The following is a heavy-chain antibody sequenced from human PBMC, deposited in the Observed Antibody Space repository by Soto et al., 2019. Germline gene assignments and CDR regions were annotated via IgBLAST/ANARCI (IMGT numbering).Heavy chain of an antibody. J-gene: IGHJ4*02. D-gene: IGHD1-1*01. Sequence: QVQLVESGGGVVQPGTSLRLSCAASGFTFSKYAMHWVRQAPGEVLEWVAVVSHDGSSQFYGDSVKGRFTISRDNSQNTLYLQMNSLRPEDTGVYYCAKDHGEGDWRHLFGHWGKGTLVTVSS. V-gene: IGHV3-30*18. CDR1: GFTFSKYA. CDR3: AKDHGEGDWRHLFGH. CDR2: VSHDGSSQ.